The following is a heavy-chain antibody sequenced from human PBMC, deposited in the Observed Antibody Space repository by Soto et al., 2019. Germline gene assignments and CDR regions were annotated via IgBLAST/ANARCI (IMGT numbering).Heavy chain of an antibody. V-gene: IGHV1-3*01. J-gene: IGHJ4*02. CDR2: INAGNGNT. Sequence: QVQLVQSGAEVKKPGASVKVSCKTSGYTFTSYAMHWVRQAPGQRPEWMGWINAGNGNTKYSQKFQGRVTITIDTSGSTAYMELSSLRSEDTAIYYCARDLGGWPDYWGQGTLVTVSS. CDR1: GYTFTSYA. CDR3: ARDLGGWPDY. D-gene: IGHD6-19*01.